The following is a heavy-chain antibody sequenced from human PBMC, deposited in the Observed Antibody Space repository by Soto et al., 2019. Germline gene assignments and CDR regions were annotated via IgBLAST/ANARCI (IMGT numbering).Heavy chain of an antibody. J-gene: IGHJ4*02. Sequence: EVQLVESGGNLVQPGGSLRLSCKASGFTFSRHWMHWVRQTPGEGLVWVSRIDGDGTTTTYADSVRGRFTVSRDNAKNTLYLHMNSLRADDTAVYYCARAGLMISRSFYFDSLGQGALVTVSS. V-gene: IGHV3-74*01. D-gene: IGHD3-22*01. CDR3: ARAGLMISRSFYFDS. CDR1: GFTFSRHW. CDR2: IDGDGTTT.